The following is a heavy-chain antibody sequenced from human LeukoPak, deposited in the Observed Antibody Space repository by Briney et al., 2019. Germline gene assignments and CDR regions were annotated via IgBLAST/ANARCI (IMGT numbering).Heavy chain of an antibody. J-gene: IGHJ4*02. V-gene: IGHV3-49*03. CDR3: TRDVPYVDTAMDDY. CDR2: IRSKAYGGTT. D-gene: IGHD5-18*01. CDR1: GFTFCDYA. Sequence: GSLRLSCTASGFTFCDYAMSWFRQAPGKGLEWVGFIRSKAYGGTTEYAASVKGRFTISRDDSKSIAYLQMNSLKTEDTAVYYCTRDVPYVDTAMDDYWGQGTLVTVSS.